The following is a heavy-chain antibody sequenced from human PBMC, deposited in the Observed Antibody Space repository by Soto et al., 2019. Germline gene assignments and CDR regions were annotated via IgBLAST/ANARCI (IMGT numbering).Heavy chain of an antibody. Sequence: EASVKVSCKASGGTFSSYAISWVRQAPGQGLEWMGGIIPIFGTANYAQKFQGRVTITADESTSTAYMELSSLRSEDTAVYYCARAVLRYFDWGYYYGMDVWGQGTTVTVSS. D-gene: IGHD3-9*01. CDR2: IIPIFGTA. CDR3: ARAVLRYFDWGYYYGMDV. V-gene: IGHV1-69*13. CDR1: GGTFSSYA. J-gene: IGHJ6*02.